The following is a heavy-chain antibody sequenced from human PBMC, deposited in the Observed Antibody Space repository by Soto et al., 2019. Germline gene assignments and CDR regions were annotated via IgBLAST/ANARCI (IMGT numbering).Heavy chain of an antibody. CDR3: AKDRRAGGNSDFYVEF. Sequence: GGSLILSCAASGFKFSNYAMSWVRQAPGKGLEWVSLISATGGGTYYTDSVKGRFTISRDNSHNTLYLQVHSLTAEDTAVYYCAKDRRAGGNSDFYVEFWGKGAQVTVSS. CDR2: ISATGGGT. CDR1: GFKFSNYA. V-gene: IGHV3-23*01. J-gene: IGHJ4*02. D-gene: IGHD3-10*02.